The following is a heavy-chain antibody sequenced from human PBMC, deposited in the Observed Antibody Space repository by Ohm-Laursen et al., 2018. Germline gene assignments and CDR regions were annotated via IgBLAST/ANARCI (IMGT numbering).Heavy chain of an antibody. D-gene: IGHD2/OR15-2a*01. J-gene: IGHJ4*02. V-gene: IGHV1-2*02. CDR3: ARRLSPDC. Sequence: SSVKVSCKASGYTFTGYYIHWVRQAPGQGLEWMGWIIPNSGGTNYAQRFQGRVTMTRDTSIGTAYMELTRLRSDDTAVYYCARRLSPDCWGQGTLVTVSS. CDR2: IIPNSGGT. CDR1: GYTFTGYY.